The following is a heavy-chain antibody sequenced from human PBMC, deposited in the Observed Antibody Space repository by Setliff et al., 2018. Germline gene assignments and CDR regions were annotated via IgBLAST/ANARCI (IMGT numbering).Heavy chain of an antibody. D-gene: IGHD3-3*01. Sequence: LSLTCAVYGGSFSGYYWSWVRQAPGKGLEWVSYISSSGITIYYADSVKGRFTISRDNAKNSLYLQTNSLRAEDTAVYYCARHNRVWSGESAFDIWGQGTMVTVS. CDR3: ARHNRVWSGESAFDI. CDR2: ISSSGITI. J-gene: IGHJ3*02. CDR1: GGSFSGYY. V-gene: IGHV3-11*04.